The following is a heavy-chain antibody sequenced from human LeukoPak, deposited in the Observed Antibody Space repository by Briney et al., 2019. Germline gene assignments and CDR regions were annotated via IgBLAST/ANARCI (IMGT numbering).Heavy chain of an antibody. D-gene: IGHD7-27*01. Sequence: ASVEVSCKASGYTFTSYDINWARQATGQGFEWMGWMSSNSDNTGYAQKFQGRVTMTRSTSMSTAYMELSSLRSEDTAVYYCARGPPNWGFDYWGQGTLVTVSS. V-gene: IGHV1-8*01. J-gene: IGHJ4*02. CDR3: ARGPPNWGFDY. CDR2: MSSNSDNT. CDR1: GYTFTSYD.